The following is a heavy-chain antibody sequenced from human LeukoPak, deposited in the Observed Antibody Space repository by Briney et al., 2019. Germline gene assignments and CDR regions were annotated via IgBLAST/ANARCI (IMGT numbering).Heavy chain of an antibody. CDR3: ARNPHEVSKYQLLSNWFDP. V-gene: IGHV3-21*01. CDR1: GFTFSSYG. CDR2: ISSSSSYI. J-gene: IGHJ5*02. Sequence: PGGSLRLSCAASGFTFSSYGMNWVRQAPGKGLDWVSSISSSSSYIYYADSVKGRFTISRDNAKNSLYLQMNSLRAEDTAVYYCARNPHEVSKYQLLSNWFDPWGQGTLVTVSS. D-gene: IGHD2-2*01.